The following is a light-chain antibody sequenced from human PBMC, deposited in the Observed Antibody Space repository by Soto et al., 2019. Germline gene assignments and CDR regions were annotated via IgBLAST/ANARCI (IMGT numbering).Light chain of an antibody. V-gene: IGKV3D-20*02. CDR2: DAS. Sequence: FVLTQFPCTLSLSPGARATLSCRASQTVRNNYLAWYQQKPGQAPRLLIYDASSRATGIPDRFSGGGSGTDFTLTISRLEPEDFAVYYCQQGGNWPLTFGQGTRLEIK. CDR1: QTVRNNY. CDR3: QQGGNWPLT. J-gene: IGKJ5*01.